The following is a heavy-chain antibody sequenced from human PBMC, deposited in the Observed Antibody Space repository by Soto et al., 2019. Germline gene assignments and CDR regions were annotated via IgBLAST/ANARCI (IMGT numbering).Heavy chain of an antibody. CDR3: ARHVWGFGYYYYYGMDV. J-gene: IGHJ6*02. CDR2: IYYSGST. D-gene: IGHD3-16*01. V-gene: IGHV4-39*01. Sequence: SETLSLTCTVSGGSISSSSYYWGWIRQPPGKGLEWIGSIYYSGSTYYNPSLKSRVTISVDTSKNQYSLKLSSVTAADTAVYYCARHVWGFGYYYYYGMDVWGQGTTVTVSS. CDR1: GGSISSSSYY.